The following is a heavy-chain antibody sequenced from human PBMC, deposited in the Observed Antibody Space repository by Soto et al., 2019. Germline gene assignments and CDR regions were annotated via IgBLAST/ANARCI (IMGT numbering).Heavy chain of an antibody. CDR2: ISGSGGST. J-gene: IGHJ6*02. CDR3: ANRPPSDSSGWYYYGMDV. V-gene: IGHV3-23*01. CDR1: GFTFSSYA. Sequence: EVQLLESGGGLVQPGGSLRLSCAASGFTFSSYAMSWVRQAPGKGLEWVSAISGSGGSTYYADSVKGRFTISRDNSKNTLYLQMNSLRAEDTAVYYCANRPPSDSSGWYYYGMDVWGQGTTVTVSS. D-gene: IGHD6-19*01.